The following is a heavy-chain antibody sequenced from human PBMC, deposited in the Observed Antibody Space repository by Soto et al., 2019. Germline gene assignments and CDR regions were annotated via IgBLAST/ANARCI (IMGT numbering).Heavy chain of an antibody. Sequence: QVQLQESGPGLVKPSQTLSLTCTVSGGSISSGGYYWSWIRQHPGKGLEWIGYIYYSGSTYYNPSLKSRVTISVDTSKNQFSLKLSSVTAADTAVYYCARATSHYGLGYCSSTSCGFDYWGQGTLVTVSS. J-gene: IGHJ4*02. CDR3: ARATSHYGLGYCSSTSCGFDY. D-gene: IGHD2-2*01. CDR1: GGSISSGGYY. CDR2: IYYSGST. V-gene: IGHV4-31*03.